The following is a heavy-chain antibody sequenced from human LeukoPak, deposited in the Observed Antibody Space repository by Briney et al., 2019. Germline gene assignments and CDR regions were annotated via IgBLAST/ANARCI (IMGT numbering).Heavy chain of an antibody. J-gene: IGHJ4*02. CDR3: ESYRSGYDSSDY. CDR1: GGSISSSSYY. V-gene: IGHV4-39*07. D-gene: IGHD5-12*01. Sequence: PSETLSLTCTVSGGSISSSSYYWGWIRQPPGKGLEWIGSMYHSGSTYYNPSLKSRVTISVDTFKNQFSLKLSSVTAADTAVYYCESYRSGYDSSDYWGKGTLVSVSS. CDR2: MYHSGST.